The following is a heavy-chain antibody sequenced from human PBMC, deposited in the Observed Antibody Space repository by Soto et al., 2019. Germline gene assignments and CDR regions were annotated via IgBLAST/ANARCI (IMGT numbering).Heavy chain of an antibody. D-gene: IGHD2-2*01. V-gene: IGHV3-15*01. Sequence: EVQLVESGGGLVEPGGSLRLSCAASGFTFTYAWMTWVRQAPGKGLEWVGRVKSETDGGTRDYAAPVKGRFAISRDDSKNKLFLQMNILKTEDTAVYYCTTIRRDGVAYQYSGMDVWGQGTTVTVSS. CDR3: TTIRRDGVAYQYSGMDV. CDR2: VKSETDGGTR. J-gene: IGHJ6*02. CDR1: GFTFTYAW.